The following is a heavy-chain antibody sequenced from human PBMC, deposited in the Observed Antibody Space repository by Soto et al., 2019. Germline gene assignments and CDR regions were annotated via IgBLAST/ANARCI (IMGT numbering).Heavy chain of an antibody. CDR2: IYYSGST. CDR1: GGSISSYY. CDR3: ARATRYCANGVCSTFEY. D-gene: IGHD2-8*01. V-gene: IGHV4-59*01. J-gene: IGHJ4*01. Sequence: PSETLSLTCTVSGGSISSYYWSWIRQPPGKGLEWIGYIYYSGSTNYNPSLKSRVTISVDTSKNQFSLKLSSVTAADTAVYYCARATRYCANGVCSTFEYWGQGTLVTVSS.